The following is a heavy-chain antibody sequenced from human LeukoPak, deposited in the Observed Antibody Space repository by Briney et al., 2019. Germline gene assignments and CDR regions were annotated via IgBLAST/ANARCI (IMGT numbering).Heavy chain of an antibody. CDR1: GGSIRSSSYY. Sequence: SETLSLTCTVSGGSIRSSSYYWGWIRQPPGKGLEWIGSIYYSGSTYYNASLKSRGTISVDTSKNQFSLKLNSVTAADTAVYFCARQVVAVAGTGYFDYRGQGTLVTVSS. D-gene: IGHD6-19*01. J-gene: IGHJ4*02. CDR2: IYYSGST. CDR3: ARQVVAVAGTGYFDY. V-gene: IGHV4-39*01.